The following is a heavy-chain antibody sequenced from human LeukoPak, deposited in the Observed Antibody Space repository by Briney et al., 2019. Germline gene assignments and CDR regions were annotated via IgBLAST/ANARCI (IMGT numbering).Heavy chain of an antibody. CDR2: INPNSGDT. D-gene: IGHD5-24*01. J-gene: IGHJ1*01. CDR1: GYTFTGFY. CDR3: ARDLRMATIIDHTQQ. V-gene: IGHV1-2*02. Sequence: ASVKVSCKATGYTFTGFYIHWVRQAPGQGLEWMGWINPNSGDTKYAQKFQGRVTVTRDTSISTVYMELTRLRSDDTAVYYCARDLRMATIIDHTQQWGQGTLVTVSS.